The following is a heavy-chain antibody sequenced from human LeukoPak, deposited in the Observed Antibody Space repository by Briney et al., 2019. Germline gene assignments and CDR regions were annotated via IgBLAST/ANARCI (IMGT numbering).Heavy chain of an antibody. Sequence: SETLSLTCAVYGGSFSGYYWSWIRQPPGKGLEWIGEINHSGSTNYNPSLKSRVTISVDTSKNQFSLKLSSVTAADTAVYYCARRSGYYFGPPSLDYWGQGTLVTVSS. CDR2: INHSGST. CDR1: GGSFSGYY. V-gene: IGHV4-34*01. D-gene: IGHD3-22*01. J-gene: IGHJ4*02. CDR3: ARRSGYYFGPPSLDY.